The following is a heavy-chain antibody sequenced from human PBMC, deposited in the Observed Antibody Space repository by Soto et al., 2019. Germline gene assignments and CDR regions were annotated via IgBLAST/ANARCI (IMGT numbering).Heavy chain of an antibody. CDR1: GGSISRYY. CDR3: ASSLWFGESINWFDP. CDR2: IYYSGST. D-gene: IGHD3-10*01. Sequence: PSETLSLTCTVSGGSISRYYWSWIRQPPGKGLEWIGYIYYSGSTNYNPSLKSRVTISVDTSKNQFSLKLSSVTAADTAVYYCASSLWFGESINWFDPWGQGTLVTVSS. J-gene: IGHJ5*02. V-gene: IGHV4-59*01.